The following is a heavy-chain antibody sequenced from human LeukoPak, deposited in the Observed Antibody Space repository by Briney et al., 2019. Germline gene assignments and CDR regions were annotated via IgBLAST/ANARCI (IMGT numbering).Heavy chain of an antibody. CDR3: ARDRLYCSGGSCQLRGFDD. V-gene: IGHV1-69*01. J-gene: IGHJ4*02. D-gene: IGHD2-15*01. Sequence: GSSVTVSFKASGGTFSSYAISWVRQAPAQGLEWMGGIIPMFGTANYAQKFQARVTITADESTSTAYMELSSLRSEDTAVYYGARDRLYCSGGSCQLRGFDDWGQGTLVTVSS. CDR1: GGTFSSYA. CDR2: IIPMFGTA.